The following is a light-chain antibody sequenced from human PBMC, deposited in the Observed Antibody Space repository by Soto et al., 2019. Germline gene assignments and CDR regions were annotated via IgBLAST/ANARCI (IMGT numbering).Light chain of an antibody. Sequence: QSALTQPASVSGSPGQSITISCTGSISDVGSYDLVSWYQQHPGKAPKLMIYQVSRRPSGVSNRFFGSKSGNMASLAISGLQPEDEADYYCNSYAGNNYWVFGGGTKLTVL. V-gene: IGLV2-14*02. CDR1: ISDVGSYDL. CDR3: NSYAGNNYWV. CDR2: QVS. J-gene: IGLJ3*02.